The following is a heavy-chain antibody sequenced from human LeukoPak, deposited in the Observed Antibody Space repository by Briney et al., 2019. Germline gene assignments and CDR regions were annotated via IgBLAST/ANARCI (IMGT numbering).Heavy chain of an antibody. J-gene: IGHJ4*02. D-gene: IGHD2-2*02. CDR1: GGSFSGYY. CDR3: ARGRYCSSTSCYRWYFDY. V-gene: IGHV4-34*01. Sequence: SETLSLTCAVYGGSFSGYYWSWIRQPPGKGLEWIGEINHSGSTNYNPSLKSRVTIPVDTSKNQFSLKLSSVTAADTAVYYCARGRYCSSTSCYRWYFDYWGQGTLVTVSS. CDR2: INHSGST.